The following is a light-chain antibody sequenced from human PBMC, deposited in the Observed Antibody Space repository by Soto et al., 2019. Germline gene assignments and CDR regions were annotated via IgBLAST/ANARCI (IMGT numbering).Light chain of an antibody. CDR2: DAS. CDR1: QSIRTS. Sequence: EIVLTQSPATLSLSPGERATLSCWASQSIRTSLAWYQQKPGQAPRLLIYDASNRATGIPARFSGSGSGTDFTLTISSLEPEDFAVYYCQQRTNWPPLYAFGQGTKLEIK. CDR3: QQRTNWPPLYA. J-gene: IGKJ2*01. V-gene: IGKV3-11*01.